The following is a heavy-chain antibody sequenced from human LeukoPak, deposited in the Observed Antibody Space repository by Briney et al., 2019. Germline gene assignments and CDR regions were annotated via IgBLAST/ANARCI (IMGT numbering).Heavy chain of an antibody. Sequence: PGGSLRLSCAASGFTFNRYWMTWVRQAPGKGLEWVVNINLDGSEKYYVDSVKGRFTVSRDDAEKSLFLQMNSLRAEDTAVYYCARDYAAGAIDVWGRGTTVTVSS. D-gene: IGHD6-13*01. V-gene: IGHV3-7*01. CDR3: ARDYAAGAIDV. CDR1: GFTFNRYW. J-gene: IGHJ6*02. CDR2: INLDGSEK.